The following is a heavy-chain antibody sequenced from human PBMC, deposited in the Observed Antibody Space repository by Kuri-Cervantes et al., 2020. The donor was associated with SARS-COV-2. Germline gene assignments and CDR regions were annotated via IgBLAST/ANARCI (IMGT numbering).Heavy chain of an antibody. V-gene: IGHV1-2*04. D-gene: IGHD2-15*01. Sequence: ASVKVSCKASRYTFTAYYIHWVRQAPGQGLEWMGWINPNSGDTNYAQKFQGWVTMTRDTSISTAYMELSRLRSDDTAVYYCARGVHCSGGSCLEGAFDIWGQGTMVTVSS. CDR1: RYTFTAYY. CDR2: INPNSGDT. CDR3: ARGVHCSGGSCLEGAFDI. J-gene: IGHJ3*02.